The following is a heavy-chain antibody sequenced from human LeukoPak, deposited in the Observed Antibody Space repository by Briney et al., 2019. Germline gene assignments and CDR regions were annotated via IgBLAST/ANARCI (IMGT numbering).Heavy chain of an antibody. V-gene: IGHV3-9*01. CDR1: GFTFELYG. Sequence: GGSLRPSWPAAGFTFELYGTDWVRQPPGRGRGWVSDISGDSNRKTNAESVMGPFTSSIDNAKNSLYLQMNSLRGKHTALYYGAKEPSGNYYIDVWGKGTTVTVSS. J-gene: IGHJ6*03. CDR2: ISGDSNRK. CDR3: AKEPSGNYYIDV.